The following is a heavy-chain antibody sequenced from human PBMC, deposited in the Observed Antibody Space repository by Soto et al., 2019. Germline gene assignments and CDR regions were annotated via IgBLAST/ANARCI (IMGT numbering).Heavy chain of an antibody. CDR1: GYTFSHYG. J-gene: IGHJ6*02. Sequence: GGPVEGSCKASGYTFSHYGISWVRQAPGQGPEGKGWISAYNGNTNYAQKLQGRVTMTTDTSTSTAYMELRSLRSDDTAVYYCAREGGITMVRGVIITGYYYGMDVWGQGTTVTVSS. V-gene: IGHV1-18*01. CDR2: ISAYNGNT. CDR3: AREGGITMVRGVIITGYYYGMDV. D-gene: IGHD3-10*01.